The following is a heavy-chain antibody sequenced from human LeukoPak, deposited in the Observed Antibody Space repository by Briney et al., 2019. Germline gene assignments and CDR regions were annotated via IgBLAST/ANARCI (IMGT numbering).Heavy chain of an antibody. CDR3: AREMLIGGYNRSYWGGDAFDM. D-gene: IGHD1-7*01. J-gene: IGHJ3*02. V-gene: IGHV3-48*01. Sequence: GGSLRLSCAATGFTFSSYSMNWVRQAPGKGLEWVSYISSSSSTIYYADSVKGRFTISRDNAKNSLYLQMNSLRAEDTAVYYCAREMLIGGYNRSYWGGDAFDMWGQGTMVTVSS. CDR1: GFTFSSYS. CDR2: ISSSSSTI.